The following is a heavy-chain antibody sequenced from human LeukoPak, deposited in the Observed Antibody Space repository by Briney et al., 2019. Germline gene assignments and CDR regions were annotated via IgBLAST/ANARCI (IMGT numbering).Heavy chain of an antibody. D-gene: IGHD2-2*02. CDR2: IYPDDYDT. Sequence: GESLKISCEASGFNFNNYWVGGVRQMPGKGLEWMGIIYPDDYDTRYSPSFQGHVTISVDKSISTAYLQWRSLRASDTAMYFCAGHSFDTVDAFDVWGQGTIVTVSA. J-gene: IGHJ3*01. CDR3: AGHSFDTVDAFDV. V-gene: IGHV5-51*01. CDR1: GFNFNNYW.